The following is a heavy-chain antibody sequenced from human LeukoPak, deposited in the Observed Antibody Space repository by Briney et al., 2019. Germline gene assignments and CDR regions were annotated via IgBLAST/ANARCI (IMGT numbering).Heavy chain of an antibody. V-gene: IGHV3-23*01. Sequence: PGGSLRLSCAASGFTFTTYATSWVRQAPGQGLEWISTISDSGDATYYDDSVKGRFNISRDNPKNTLYVQMNSLRAEDTAVYYCAKSHSVGYRGYFDYWGQGTLVTVSS. CDR3: AKSHSVGYRGYFDY. CDR1: GFTFTTYA. CDR2: ISDSGDAT. J-gene: IGHJ4*02. D-gene: IGHD5-12*01.